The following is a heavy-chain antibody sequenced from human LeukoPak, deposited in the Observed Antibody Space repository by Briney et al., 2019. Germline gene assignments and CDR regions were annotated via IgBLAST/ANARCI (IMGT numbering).Heavy chain of an antibody. CDR2: IYSGVPT. CDR3: VQTTGWPGFDY. V-gene: IGHV4-4*09. J-gene: IGHJ4*02. D-gene: IGHD1-1*01. Sequence: SETLSLTCTTSGVSINRFYWSWVRQPPGKGLEWIGNIYSGVPTYFNPSLKSRVTIPVDTSKNQFSLNLTSVTAADTAMYYCVQTTGWPGFDYWGQGILVTVSS. CDR1: GVSINRFY.